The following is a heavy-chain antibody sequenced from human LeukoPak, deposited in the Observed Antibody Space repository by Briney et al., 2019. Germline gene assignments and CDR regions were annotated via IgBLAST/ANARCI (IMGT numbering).Heavy chain of an antibody. Sequence: ASXXVSCKASGGTFSSYAISWVRQAPGQGPEWMGRIIPIFGTANYAQKFQGRVTITTDESTSTAYMELSSLRSEDTAVYYCARGGMWEGPSYYYMDVWGKGTTVTVSS. CDR1: GGTFSSYA. CDR2: IIPIFGTA. V-gene: IGHV1-69*05. CDR3: ARGGMWEGPSYYYMDV. D-gene: IGHD1-26*01. J-gene: IGHJ6*03.